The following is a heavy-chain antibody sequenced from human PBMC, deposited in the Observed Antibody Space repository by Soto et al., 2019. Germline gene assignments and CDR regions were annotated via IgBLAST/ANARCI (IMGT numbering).Heavy chain of an antibody. CDR2: IIPIFGTA. Sequence: QVQLVQSGAEVKKPGSSVKVSCKASGGTFSSYAISWVRQAPGQGLEWMGGIIPIFGTANYAQKFQGRVTITADKSTSTAYMELSSLRSEDTAVYYCARADVVVVAATVFLPYYDMDVWGQGTTVTVSS. CDR3: ARADVVVVAATVFLPYYDMDV. V-gene: IGHV1-69*06. CDR1: GGTFSSYA. D-gene: IGHD2-15*01. J-gene: IGHJ6*02.